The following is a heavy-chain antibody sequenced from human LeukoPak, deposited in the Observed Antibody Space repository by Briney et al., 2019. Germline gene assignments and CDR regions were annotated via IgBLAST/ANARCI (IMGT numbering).Heavy chain of an antibody. D-gene: IGHD6-6*01. J-gene: IGHJ4*02. CDR1: GDSISSYY. CDR3: ARLTRLSTSPDRYYLDY. Sequence: SSETLSLTCTVSGDSISSYYWSWIRQPPGKGLEWIGYIYTSGGTNYIPSLKGRVTIPIDTSKNQFSLKLSSVTAADSAVYYCARLTRLSTSPDRYYLDYWGQGTLVTVSS. CDR2: IYTSGGT. V-gene: IGHV4-4*09.